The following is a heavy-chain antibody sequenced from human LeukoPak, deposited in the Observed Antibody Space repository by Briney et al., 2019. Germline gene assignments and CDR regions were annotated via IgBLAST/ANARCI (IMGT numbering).Heavy chain of an antibody. CDR1: GYTFTSYG. Sequence: GASVKVSCKASGYTFTSYGISWVRQAPGQGLEWMGWISAYNGNTNYAQKFQGRVTMTRNTSISTAYMELSSLRSEDTAVYYCARVRRSLTPVLDYWGQGTLVTVSS. V-gene: IGHV1-18*01. J-gene: IGHJ4*02. D-gene: IGHD4-23*01. CDR3: ARVRRSLTPVLDY. CDR2: ISAYNGNT.